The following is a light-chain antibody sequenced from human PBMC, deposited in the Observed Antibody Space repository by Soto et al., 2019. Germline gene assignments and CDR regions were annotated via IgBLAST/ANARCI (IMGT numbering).Light chain of an antibody. CDR2: WEY. Sequence: IVSTQSAEAQAVSLVDRSTITCKSILSVLYSSNNKNYLAWYQQKPRQPPKLLIYWEYTRESGVTDRFSGSGSGKDFTLTISSMHAEDVEVYYCKQYYNTHFNFGGGPKV. CDR1: LSVLYSSNNKNY. V-gene: IGKV4-1*01. J-gene: IGKJ4*01. CDR3: KQYYNTHFN.